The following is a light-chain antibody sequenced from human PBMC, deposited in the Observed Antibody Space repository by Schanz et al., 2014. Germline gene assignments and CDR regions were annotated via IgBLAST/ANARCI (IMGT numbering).Light chain of an antibody. J-gene: IGLJ3*02. CDR1: SSDVGNYNL. Sequence: QSALTQPASVSGSPGQSITISCTGTSSDVGNYNLVSWYQQHPGKAPKLMIYEGSKRPSGVPDRFSGSKSGNTASLTVSGLQAEDEADYYCAAWDDSLNGRNWVFGGGTKLTVL. CDR3: AAWDDSLNGRNWV. V-gene: IGLV2-14*02. CDR2: EGS.